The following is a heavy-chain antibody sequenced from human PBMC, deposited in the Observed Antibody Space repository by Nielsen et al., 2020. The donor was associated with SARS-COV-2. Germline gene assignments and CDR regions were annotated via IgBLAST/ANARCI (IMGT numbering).Heavy chain of an antibody. J-gene: IGHJ6*02. V-gene: IGHV4-59*01. CDR3: ARDEIFDLYGVDV. D-gene: IGHD3-3*01. Sequence: SETLSLTCTVSGGSISSYYWSWIRQPPGKGLEWIGYISSSGSTNYNPSLKSRVTISLDTSKNQFSLKVRSVTAADTAVYYCARDEIFDLYGVDVWGQGTTVIVSS. CDR2: ISSSGST. CDR1: GGSISSYY.